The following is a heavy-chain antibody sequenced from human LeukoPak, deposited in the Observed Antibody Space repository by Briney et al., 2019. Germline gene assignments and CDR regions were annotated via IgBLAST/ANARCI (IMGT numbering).Heavy chain of an antibody. CDR3: ARDLPVYDILTGDSAPGRPLDP. D-gene: IGHD3-9*01. CDR1: GYTFTTYG. Sequence: GASVKVSCKASGYTFTTYGISWVRQAPGQGLEWMGWITPYNDNTNYAQKLQGRVTMTTDTSASTAYMELRSLRSDDTAVYYCARDLPVYDILTGDSAPGRPLDPWGQGTLVTVSS. CDR2: ITPYNDNT. J-gene: IGHJ5*02. V-gene: IGHV1-18*01.